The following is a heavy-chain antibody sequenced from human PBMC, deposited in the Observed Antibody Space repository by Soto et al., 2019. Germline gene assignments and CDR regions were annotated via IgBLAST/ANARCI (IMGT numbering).Heavy chain of an antibody. D-gene: IGHD3-10*01. CDR2: IIPILGIA. J-gene: IGHJ5*02. CDR3: ARLGYGSGSYYSRGLNWFDP. V-gene: IGHV1-69*02. CDR1: GGTFSSYT. Sequence: QVQLVQSGAEVKKPGSSVKVSCKASGGTFSSYTISWVRQAPGQGLEWMGRIIPILGIANYAQKFQGRVTITADKSTSTAYMELSSLRSEDTAVYYCARLGYGSGSYYSRGLNWFDPLGQGTLVTVSS.